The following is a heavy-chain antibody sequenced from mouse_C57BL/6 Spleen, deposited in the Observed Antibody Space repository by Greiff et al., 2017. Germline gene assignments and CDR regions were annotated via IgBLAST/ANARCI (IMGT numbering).Heavy chain of an antibody. CDR1: GYTFTSYW. CDR2: IHPNSGST. Sequence: QVQLQQPGAELVKPGASVKLSCKASGYTFTSYWMHWVKQRPGQGLEWIGMIHPNSGSTNYNEKFKRKATLTVDKSSSTAYMQLSSLTSEDSAVYYCARYGDYECYWGQGTTLTVSS. CDR3: ARYGDYECY. D-gene: IGHD2-4*01. J-gene: IGHJ2*01. V-gene: IGHV1-64*01.